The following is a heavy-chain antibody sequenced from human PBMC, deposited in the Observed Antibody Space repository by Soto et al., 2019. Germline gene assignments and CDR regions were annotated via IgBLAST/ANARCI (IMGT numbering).Heavy chain of an antibody. D-gene: IGHD5-18*01. CDR2: IYHSGST. CDR3: ARDPTAMEYYYDYGMDV. CDR1: GGSVSSSNW. V-gene: IGHV4-4*02. Sequence: SETLSLTCAVSGGSVSSSNWWSWVRQPPGKGLEWIGEIYHSGSTNYNPSLKSRVTISVDKSKNQFSLKLSSVTAADTAVYYCARDPTAMEYYYDYGMDVWGQGTTVTVSS. J-gene: IGHJ6*02.